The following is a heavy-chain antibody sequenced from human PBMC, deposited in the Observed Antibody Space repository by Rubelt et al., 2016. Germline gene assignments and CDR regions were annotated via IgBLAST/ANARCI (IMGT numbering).Heavy chain of an antibody. Sequence: YYADSVKGRFTISRDNSKNTLYLQMNSLRAEDTAVYYCARDDSSSWTNYYYYYYGMDVWGQGTTVTVSS. D-gene: IGHD6-13*01. J-gene: IGHJ6*02. V-gene: IGHV3-30*07. CDR3: ARDDSSSWTNYYYYYYGMDV.